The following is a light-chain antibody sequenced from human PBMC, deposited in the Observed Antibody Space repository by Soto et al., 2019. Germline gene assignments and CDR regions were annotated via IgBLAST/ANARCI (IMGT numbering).Light chain of an antibody. CDR1: QSVGSD. Sequence: EIVMTQSPATLSVSPGERATLSCRASQSVGSDLAWYQQKPGQAPRLVVYGASTRATGIPARFSGSGSGTEFTLTISGLQSEDFAVYYCQTYDSWPLFGQGTRLEIK. V-gene: IGKV3-15*01. CDR2: GAS. J-gene: IGKJ5*01. CDR3: QTYDSWPL.